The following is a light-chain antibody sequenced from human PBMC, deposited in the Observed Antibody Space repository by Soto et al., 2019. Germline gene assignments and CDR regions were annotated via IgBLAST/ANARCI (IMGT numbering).Light chain of an antibody. CDR2: GAS. CDR3: QQYSIWRT. CDR1: ESVSNN. J-gene: IGKJ1*01. V-gene: IGKV3-15*01. Sequence: IVMTQSSSTLSLSPGETATLSCRASESVSNNLAWYQQTAGQAPMLLIDGASTRATGIPARFSGSGSGTEFTLTISSLQSEDFAVYYCQQYSIWRTFGQGTKVDIK.